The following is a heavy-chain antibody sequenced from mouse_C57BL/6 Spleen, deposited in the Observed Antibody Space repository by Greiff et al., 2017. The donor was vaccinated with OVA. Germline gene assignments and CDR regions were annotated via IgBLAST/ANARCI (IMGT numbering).Heavy chain of an antibody. CDR1: GYAFSSYW. CDR3: ARSDYDYRSYAMDY. J-gene: IGHJ4*01. V-gene: IGHV1-80*01. CDR2: IYPGDGDT. Sequence: LVESGAELVKPGASVKISCKASGYAFSSYWMNWVKQRPGKGLEWIGQIYPGDGDTNYNGKFKGKATLTADKSSSTAYMQLSSLTSEDSAVYFCARSDYDYRSYAMDYWGQGTSVTVSS. D-gene: IGHD2-4*01.